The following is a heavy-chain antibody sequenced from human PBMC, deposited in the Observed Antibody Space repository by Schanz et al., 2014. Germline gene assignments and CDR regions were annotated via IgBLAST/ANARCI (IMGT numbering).Heavy chain of an antibody. CDR3: ARGLIVGDGQHVSFSYDLDV. Sequence: DVQLVESGGTLVRPGGSLRLSCAASGFTFSSHWMTWVRQAPGRGLEWVANMGQDVREKYYVDSVKGGFTISRDNIASSLFLQMKSLRAEGSAVYYCARGLIVGDGQHVSFSYDLDVWGQGTMVTVSS. D-gene: IGHD1-26*01. V-gene: IGHV3-7*01. CDR1: GFTFSSHW. J-gene: IGHJ6*02. CDR2: MGQDVREK.